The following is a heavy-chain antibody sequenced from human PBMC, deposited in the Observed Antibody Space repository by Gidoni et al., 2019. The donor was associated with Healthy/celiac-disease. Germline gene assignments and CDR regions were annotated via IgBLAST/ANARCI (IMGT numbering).Heavy chain of an antibody. Sequence: QLQLQESGPGLVKPSETLSLTCTVSGGSISSSSYYWGWIRQPPGKGLEGIGSIYYSGSTYYNPSLKSRVTISVDTSKNQFSLKLSSVTAADTAVYYCAMSNCSGGSCYPGDAFDIWGQGTMVTVSS. CDR2: IYYSGST. CDR3: AMSNCSGGSCYPGDAFDI. D-gene: IGHD2-15*01. V-gene: IGHV4-39*01. J-gene: IGHJ3*02. CDR1: GGSISSSSYY.